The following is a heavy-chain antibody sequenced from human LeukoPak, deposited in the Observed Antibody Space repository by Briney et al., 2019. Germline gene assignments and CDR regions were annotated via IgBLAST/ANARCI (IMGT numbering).Heavy chain of an antibody. CDR1: GGSISSHY. V-gene: IGHV4-59*11. J-gene: IGHJ6*03. CDR3: ARGYCSSTSCYYYYYYYMDV. Sequence: SETLSLTCTVSGGSISSHYWSWIRQPPGKGLEWIGYIYYSGSTNYNPSLKSRVTISVDTSKNQFFLKLSSVTAADTAVYYCARGYCSSTSCYYYYYYYMDVWGKGTTVTVSS. CDR2: IYYSGST. D-gene: IGHD2-2*01.